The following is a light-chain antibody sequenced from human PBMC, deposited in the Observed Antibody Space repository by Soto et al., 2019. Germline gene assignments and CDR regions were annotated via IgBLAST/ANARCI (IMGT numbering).Light chain of an antibody. CDR2: DTS. V-gene: IGKV3-15*01. CDR1: QSVTSN. J-gene: IGKJ1*01. CDR3: QQYTNTNNPWM. Sequence: DTVMTQSPATLSVAPGEGATLSCRASQSVTSNLAWYQHNPGQAPRLLIYDTSTRATGVPARFSGSGSGTEFTLTISSLQSEDSATYYCQQYTNTNNPWMFGQGTKVEI.